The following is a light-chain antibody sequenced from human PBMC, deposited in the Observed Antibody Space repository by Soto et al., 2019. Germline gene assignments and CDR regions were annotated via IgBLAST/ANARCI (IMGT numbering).Light chain of an antibody. CDR2: EVT. CDR3: SSYTSTTNYV. CDR1: SSDIGGYKF. J-gene: IGLJ1*01. Sequence: QSVLTQPASVSGSPGQSITISCTGTSSDIGGYKFVSWYQQHPGKAPKLMIYEVTNRPSGVSNRFSGSKSGNTASLTISGLQAEDEGDYYCSSYTSTTNYVFGTGTKLTVL. V-gene: IGLV2-14*01.